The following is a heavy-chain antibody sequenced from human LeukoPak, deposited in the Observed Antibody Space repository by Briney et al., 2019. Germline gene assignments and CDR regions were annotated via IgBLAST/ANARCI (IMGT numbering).Heavy chain of an antibody. D-gene: IGHD5-12*01. CDR2: IYSDNT. CDR3: AIDVSGISVDIVATIPFDY. V-gene: IGHV3-66*03. CDR1: GFTVSSNS. J-gene: IGHJ4*02. Sequence: GGSLRLSCTVSGFTVSSNSMSWVRQAPGKGLEWVSFIYSDNTHYSDSVKGRFTISRDNSKNTLYLQMNSLRAEDTAVYYCAIDVSGISVDIVATIPFDYWGQGTLVTVSS.